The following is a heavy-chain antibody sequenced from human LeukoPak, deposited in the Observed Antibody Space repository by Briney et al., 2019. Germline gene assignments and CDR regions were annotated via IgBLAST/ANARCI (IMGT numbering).Heavy chain of an antibody. J-gene: IGHJ4*02. CDR1: GGTFSSYA. Sequence: SVKVSCKASGGTFSSYAISWVRQAAGQGLAGMGGIIPIFGTANYAQKFQGRVTITTDGSTSTAYMELSSLRSEATALYHSARAAWSTVTTSYGGFDYWGQGTLVTVSS. V-gene: IGHV1-69*05. CDR2: IIPIFGTA. D-gene: IGHD4-17*01. CDR3: ARAAWSTVTTSYGGFDY.